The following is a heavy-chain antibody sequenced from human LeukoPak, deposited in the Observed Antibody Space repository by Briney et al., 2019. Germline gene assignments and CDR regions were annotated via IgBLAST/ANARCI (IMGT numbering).Heavy chain of an antibody. J-gene: IGHJ5*02. Sequence: SETLSLTCTVSGVSISSYYWTWIRQPPGKGLEWIGYYYSGSTKYNPSLKSRVTISVDTSKKQFSLKLNSVTAADTAVYYCARGRITMVRGVRFFDPWGQGTLVTVSS. CDR1: GVSISSYY. V-gene: IGHV4-59*08. D-gene: IGHD3-10*01. CDR2: YYSGST. CDR3: ARGRITMVRGVRFFDP.